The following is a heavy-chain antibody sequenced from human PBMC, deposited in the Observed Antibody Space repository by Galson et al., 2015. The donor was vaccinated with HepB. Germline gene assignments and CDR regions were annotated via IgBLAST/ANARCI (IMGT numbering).Heavy chain of an antibody. D-gene: IGHD1-1*01. CDR1: GYTFTSYG. CDR2: ISAYNGNT. J-gene: IGHJ6*02. V-gene: IGHV1-18*04. CDR3: ARDILNLNWKGFYYYYYGMDV. Sequence: SVKVSCKASGYTFTSYGISWVRQAPGQGLEWMGWISAYNGNTNYAQKLQGRVTMTTDTSTSTAYMELRSLRSDDTAVYYCARDILNLNWKGFYYYYYGMDVWGQGTTVTVSS.